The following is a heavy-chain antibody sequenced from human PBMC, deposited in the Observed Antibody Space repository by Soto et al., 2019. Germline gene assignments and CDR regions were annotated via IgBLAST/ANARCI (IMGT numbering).Heavy chain of an antibody. V-gene: IGHV5-10-1*01. Sequence: GESLKISCKGSGYSFTSYWISWVRQMPGKGLEWMGRIDPSDSYTNYSPSFQGHVTISADKSISTAYLQWSSLKASDTAMYYCARSHEGLRLGELSLSVYWGQGTLVTVSS. CDR3: ARSHEGLRLGELSLSVY. CDR2: IDPSDSYT. D-gene: IGHD3-16*02. J-gene: IGHJ4*02. CDR1: GYSFTSYW.